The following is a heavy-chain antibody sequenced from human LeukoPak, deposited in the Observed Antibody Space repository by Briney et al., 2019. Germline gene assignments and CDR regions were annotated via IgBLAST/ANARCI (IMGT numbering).Heavy chain of an antibody. CDR1: GDSISSSSYY. V-gene: IGHV4-39*07. CDR3: ARFPGSAEYRHYYYMDV. D-gene: IGHD2-15*01. Sequence: SETLSLTCTVSGDSISSSSYYWGWIRQPPGKGLEWIGSIYSGSTYYNPSLKSRVTISLDTSKNQFSLRLSSVTAADTAVYYCARFPGSAEYRHYYYMDVWGKGTTVTVSS. J-gene: IGHJ6*03. CDR2: IYSGST.